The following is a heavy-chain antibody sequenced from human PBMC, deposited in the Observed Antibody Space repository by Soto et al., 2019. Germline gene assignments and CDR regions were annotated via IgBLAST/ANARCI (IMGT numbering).Heavy chain of an antibody. CDR1: GFTVSNSW. V-gene: IGHV3-15*01. D-gene: IGHD3-10*01. CDR2: IKSKANGGTT. Sequence: PGGSLRLSCAASGFTVSNSWMSWVRQAPGKGLEWVGRIKSKANGGTTDYPAPVTGRFAISRDDSKNTLYLQMNSLKTEDTAVYYCSREGRLLWFGELTDYWGQGTLVTVSS. J-gene: IGHJ4*02. CDR3: SREGRLLWFGELTDY.